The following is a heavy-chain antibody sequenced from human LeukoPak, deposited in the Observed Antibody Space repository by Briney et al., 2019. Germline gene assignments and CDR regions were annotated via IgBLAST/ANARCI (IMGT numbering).Heavy chain of an antibody. CDR3: AKGSDLPITTDRGYSYGRGGGPFDY. J-gene: IGHJ4*02. D-gene: IGHD5-18*01. V-gene: IGHV3-23*01. CDR2: ISGSGGST. Sequence: AGGSLRLSCAASGFTFSSYAMSWVRQAPGKGLEWVSAISGSGGSTYYADSVKGRFTISRDNSKNTLYLQMNSLRAEDTAVYYCAKGSDLPITTDRGYSYGRGGGPFDYWGQGTLVTVSS. CDR1: GFTFSSYA.